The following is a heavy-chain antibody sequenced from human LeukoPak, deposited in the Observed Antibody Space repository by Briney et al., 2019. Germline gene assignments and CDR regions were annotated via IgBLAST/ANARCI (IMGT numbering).Heavy chain of an antibody. Sequence: ASVKVSCKASGYTFTSYGISWVRQAPGQGLEWMGWISAYNGNTNYAQKLQGRVTMTTDTSTSTAYMELRSLRSDDTAVYYCAREPETYYYDSGLDYWGQGTLVTVSS. CDR3: AREPETYYYDSGLDY. D-gene: IGHD3-22*01. CDR2: ISAYNGNT. CDR1: GYTFTSYG. J-gene: IGHJ4*02. V-gene: IGHV1-18*01.